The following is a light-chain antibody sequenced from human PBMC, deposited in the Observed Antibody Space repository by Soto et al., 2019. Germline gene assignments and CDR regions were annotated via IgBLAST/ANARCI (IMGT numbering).Light chain of an antibody. J-gene: IGKJ4*01. Sequence: EIVLTQSPGTLSLSPGERATLSCRASQSVSSNLAWYQQKPGQAPRLLISGASSRASGVPDRFTGGGSGTDFTLTIRRLEAEDFALYYCLQDYNYPRTFGGGTKVDI. CDR3: LQDYNYPRT. CDR1: QSVSSN. V-gene: IGKV3-20*01. CDR2: GAS.